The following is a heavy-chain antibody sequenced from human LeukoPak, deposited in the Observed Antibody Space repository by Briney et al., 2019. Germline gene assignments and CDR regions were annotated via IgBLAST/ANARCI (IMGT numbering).Heavy chain of an antibody. V-gene: IGHV1-24*01. D-gene: IGHD6-19*01. J-gene: IGHJ4*02. CDR3: ATGLYSSGADY. Sequence: GASVKVSCKVSGYTLTELSMHWVRQAPGKGLEWMGGFDPEDGETIYAQKFQGRVTITEDTSTDTAYMELSSLRSEDTAVYYCATGLYSSGADYWGQGTLVTVSS. CDR1: GYTLTELS. CDR2: FDPEDGET.